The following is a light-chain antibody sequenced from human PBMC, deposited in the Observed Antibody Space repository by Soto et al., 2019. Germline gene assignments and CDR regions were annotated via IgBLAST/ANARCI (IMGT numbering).Light chain of an antibody. V-gene: IGKV1-39*01. Sequence: IQMTQFPSSLSASLVDRVTMTCRASQTIHTYLNWYQQRPGKAPKLLISAASYLQTGVPLRFSGSGSGTDFTLTITSLQPEDFATYFCQQSHSIPRTFGGGTKVDTK. CDR2: AAS. CDR3: QQSHSIPRT. CDR1: QTIHTY. J-gene: IGKJ4*01.